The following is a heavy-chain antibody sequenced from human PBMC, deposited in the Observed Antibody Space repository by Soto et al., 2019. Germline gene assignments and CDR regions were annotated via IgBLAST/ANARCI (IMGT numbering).Heavy chain of an antibody. CDR1: GFSLSTSGVG. J-gene: IGHJ4*02. CDR3: AHSPGYSYASH. Sequence: QITLKESGPTLVKPTQTLTLTCTFSGFSLSTSGVGVGWIRQPPGKALEWLALIYWDNDKRYSPSLKSRLTITKDTSKNHVVLTMTNMDPVDTATYYCAHSPGYSYASHWGQGTLVTVSS. D-gene: IGHD5-18*01. V-gene: IGHV2-5*02. CDR2: IYWDNDK.